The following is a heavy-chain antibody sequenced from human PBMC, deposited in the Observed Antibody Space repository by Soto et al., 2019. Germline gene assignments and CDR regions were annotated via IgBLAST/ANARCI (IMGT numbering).Heavy chain of an antibody. CDR1: GFTFNNYW. V-gene: IGHV3-74*01. Sequence: GSLRLSCAASGFTFNNYWMHWVRQVPGKGLVWVSRINSDGTSTTYADSVKGRFTISRDNAKNTLYLQMYSLRAEDTAVYYCASHHCRGGSCYGGDAFDIWGQGTMVTVSS. CDR2: INSDGTST. J-gene: IGHJ3*02. D-gene: IGHD2-15*01. CDR3: ASHHCRGGSCYGGDAFDI.